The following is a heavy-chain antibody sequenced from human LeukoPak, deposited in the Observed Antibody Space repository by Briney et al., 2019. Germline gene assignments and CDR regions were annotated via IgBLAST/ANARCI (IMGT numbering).Heavy chain of an antibody. J-gene: IGHJ4*02. CDR3: AREWGLESSGYYYAY. CDR1: GGTFSRFT. D-gene: IGHD3-22*01. V-gene: IGHV1-69*13. Sequence: SVKVSRKASGGTFSRFTISWVRQAPGQGFEWMGGITPIFGTANFAQKFQGRVSITADESTSTAFMELSSLRSEDTAVYYCAREWGLESSGYYYAYWGQGTLVTVSS. CDR2: ITPIFGTA.